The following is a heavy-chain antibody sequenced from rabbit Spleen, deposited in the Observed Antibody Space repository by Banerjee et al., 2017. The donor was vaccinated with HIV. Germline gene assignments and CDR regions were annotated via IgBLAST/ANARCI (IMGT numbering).Heavy chain of an antibody. Sequence: QEHLVESGGGLVQPGGSLKLSCKASGFDFSAYGVSWVRQAPGKGLEWIGYIDPLFDNTYYASWVNGRFTISRHNAQNTLYLQLNSLTAADTATYFCVRDRANIGGDYGPYYFDLWGPGTLVTVS. V-gene: IGHV1S47*01. CDR3: VRDRANIGGDYGPYYFDL. J-gene: IGHJ4*01. CDR1: GFDFSAYG. CDR2: IDPLFDNT. D-gene: IGHD2-1*01.